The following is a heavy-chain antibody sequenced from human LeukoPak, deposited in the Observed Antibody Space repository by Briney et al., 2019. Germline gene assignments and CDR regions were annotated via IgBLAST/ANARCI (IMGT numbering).Heavy chain of an antibody. D-gene: IGHD5-18*01. CDR3: ARGGYSYGYDY. V-gene: IGHV4-34*01. CDR1: GGSFSGYY. J-gene: IGHJ4*02. CDR2: INHSGST. Sequence: PSETLSLTCAVYGGSFSGYYWSWIRRPPGKGLEWIGEINHSGSTNYNPSLKSRVTISVDTSKNQSSLKLSSVTAADTAVYYCARGGYSYGYDYWGQGTLVTVSS.